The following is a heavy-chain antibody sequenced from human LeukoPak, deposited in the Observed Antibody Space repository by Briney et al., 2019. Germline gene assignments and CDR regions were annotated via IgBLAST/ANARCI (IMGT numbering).Heavy chain of an antibody. D-gene: IGHD1-26*01. CDR2: IYTSGST. CDR1: GGSISSGSYY. J-gene: IGHJ6*03. V-gene: IGHV4-61*02. CDR3: ARSEWEPYMDV. Sequence: PSETLSLTCTVSGGSISSGSYYWSWIRQPARKGLEWIGRIYTSGSTNYNPSLKSRVTISVDTSKNQFSLKLSSVTAADTAVYYCARSEWEPYMDVWGKGTTVTISS.